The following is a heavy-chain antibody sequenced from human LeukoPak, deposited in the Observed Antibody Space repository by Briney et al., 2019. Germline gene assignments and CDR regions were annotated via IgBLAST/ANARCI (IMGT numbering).Heavy chain of an antibody. Sequence: GGSLRLCCVASGITFSSAWMSWVRQAPGKGLGGVANIKPDGSVRYDVDAVKGRFTGSRDDSKNTLYLQINSLRAANTAVYYCAKDYPKYCSGGSCYSEVGMDVWGQGTTVTVSS. CDR3: AKDYPKYCSGGSCYSEVGMDV. CDR2: IKPDGSVR. D-gene: IGHD2-15*01. V-gene: IGHV3-7*01. CDR1: GITFSSAW. J-gene: IGHJ6*02.